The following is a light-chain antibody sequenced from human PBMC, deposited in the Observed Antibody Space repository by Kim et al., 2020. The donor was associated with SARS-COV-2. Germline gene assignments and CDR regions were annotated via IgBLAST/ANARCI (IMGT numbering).Light chain of an antibody. V-gene: IGKV1-33*01. Sequence: ASVGDRVTITCQASQDISNNLNWYQHKPGKAPMLLVFDASSLETGVPSRFTGRGSGTDFILIISSLQPEDIATYYCQQYGNLPLTFGGGTKVDIK. CDR3: QQYGNLPLT. J-gene: IGKJ4*01. CDR1: QDISNN. CDR2: DAS.